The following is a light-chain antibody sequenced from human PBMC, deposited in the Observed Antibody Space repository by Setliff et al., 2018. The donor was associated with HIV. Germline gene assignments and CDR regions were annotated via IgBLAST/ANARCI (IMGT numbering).Light chain of an antibody. V-gene: IGLV2-14*01. Sequence: QSALTQVASVSGSPGQSTTISCTGTSSDVGGHDYVSWYQQHPDKAPKLIIYDVTNRPSGISDRFSGSKSGNTASLTISGLQTEDEATYFCSSYTTSTTLVYVFGTGTKVTV. CDR3: SSYTTSTTLVYV. CDR2: DVT. J-gene: IGLJ1*01. CDR1: SSDVGGHDY.